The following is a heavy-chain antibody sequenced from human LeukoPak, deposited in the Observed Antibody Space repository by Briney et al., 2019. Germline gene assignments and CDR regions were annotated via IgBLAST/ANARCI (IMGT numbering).Heavy chain of an antibody. V-gene: IGHV3-48*04. Sequence: GGSLRLSCAASGFTFSSYSMNWVRQAPGKGLEWVSYINIGGTNTHYADSVKGRFTISRDNAKKSLYLEMNNLRAEDTAVYYCATDGAGFDTWGQGVLVTVSS. J-gene: IGHJ5*02. CDR1: GFTFSSYS. CDR3: ATDGAGFDT. CDR2: INIGGTNT.